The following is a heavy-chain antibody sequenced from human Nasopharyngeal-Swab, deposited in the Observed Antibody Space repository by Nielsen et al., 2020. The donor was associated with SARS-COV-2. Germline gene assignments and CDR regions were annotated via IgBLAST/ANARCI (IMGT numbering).Heavy chain of an antibody. CDR2: IWYDGNRQ. V-gene: IGHV3-33*01. Sequence: SLNISCAVSGISFNNYGMYWVRQAPGKRLEWVAVIWYDGNRQYYADSVEGRCTISRDNSEDTPYLQMTRLRAEDTAVYYCARFVEPASTFGVSYFDYWGQGTLVTVSS. CDR1: GISFNNYG. J-gene: IGHJ4*02. D-gene: IGHD2-2*01. CDR3: ARFVEPASTFGVSYFDY.